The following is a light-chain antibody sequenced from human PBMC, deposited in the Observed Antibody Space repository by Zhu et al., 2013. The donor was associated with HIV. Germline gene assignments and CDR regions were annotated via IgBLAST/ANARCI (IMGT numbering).Light chain of an antibody. CDR3: QQYYSYPLT. CDR1: QGIRND. V-gene: IGKV1-6*01. J-gene: IGKJ4*01. CDR2: AAS. Sequence: AIQMTQSPSSLSASVGDRVTITCRASQGIRNDLGWYQQKPGKAPNLLIYAASTLQSGVPSRFSGSGSGTDFTLTISCLQSEDFATYYCQQYYSYPLTFGGGTKVEIK.